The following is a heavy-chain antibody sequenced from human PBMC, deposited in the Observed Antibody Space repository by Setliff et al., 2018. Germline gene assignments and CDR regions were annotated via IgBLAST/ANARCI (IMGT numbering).Heavy chain of an antibody. Sequence: PSETLSLTCTVSGGSVSNSGFFWGWLRQAPGKGLEWIGNIYDSGSSNYNASLKSRLIITRDTSKNQISLKLTSVTAADTAVYFCAREGRSSTRGWYMDAWGKGTSVTVSS. CDR2: IYDSGSS. V-gene: IGHV4-39*07. CDR1: GGSVSNSGFF. CDR3: AREGRSSTRGWYMDA. J-gene: IGHJ6*03. D-gene: IGHD2-2*01.